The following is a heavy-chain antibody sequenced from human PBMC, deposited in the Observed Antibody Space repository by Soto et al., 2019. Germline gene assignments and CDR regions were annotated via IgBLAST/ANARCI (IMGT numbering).Heavy chain of an antibody. CDR1: GFTFSSDW. CDR3: ARDFSDYDFWSAKPGY. Sequence: GGSLRLSCAASGFTFSSDWMSWVRQAPGKGLEWVANIKQDGSEKYYVDSVKGRFTISRDNAKNSLYLQMNSLRAEDTAVYYCARDFSDYDFWSAKPGYWGQGTLVTVSS. CDR2: IKQDGSEK. D-gene: IGHD3-3*01. J-gene: IGHJ4*02. V-gene: IGHV3-7*01.